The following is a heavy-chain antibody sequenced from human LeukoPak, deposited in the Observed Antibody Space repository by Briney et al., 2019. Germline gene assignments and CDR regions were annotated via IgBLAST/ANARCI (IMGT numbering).Heavy chain of an antibody. CDR3: ARESWAAFDL. Sequence: GGSLRLPCGASGFTFNTYWMSWLRQAPGKGLEWVANIKQDGTERYHADSVKGRFTISRDNAKISLYLELSSLRAEDTAVYYCARESWAAFDLWGQGTLVTVSS. D-gene: IGHD3-16*01. J-gene: IGHJ5*02. CDR1: GFTFNTYW. V-gene: IGHV3-7*01. CDR2: IKQDGTER.